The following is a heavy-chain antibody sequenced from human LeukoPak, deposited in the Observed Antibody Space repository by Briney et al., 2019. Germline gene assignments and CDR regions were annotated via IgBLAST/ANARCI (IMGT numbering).Heavy chain of an antibody. Sequence: ASVKVSCKASGYTFTSYGINWVRQAPGQGLEWMGGISPYNGNTKYAENIQRRVTITTDTSTSTAYMQLRSLSSDDTAVYYCARDQRGYGDSSGASKWIDPWGQGTLVTVSS. J-gene: IGHJ5*02. D-gene: IGHD4-17*01. CDR3: ARDQRGYGDSSGASKWIDP. V-gene: IGHV1-18*01. CDR1: GYTFTSYG. CDR2: ISPYNGNT.